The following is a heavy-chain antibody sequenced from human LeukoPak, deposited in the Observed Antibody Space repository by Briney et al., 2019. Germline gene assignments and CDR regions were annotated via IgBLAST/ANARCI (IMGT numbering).Heavy chain of an antibody. CDR2: IKSNSDGGTA. Sequence: PGGSLRLSCAASGFTFSNAWMSWVRQAPGKGLEWVGRIKSNSDGGTAEYGAPVKGRFTISRDDSKNTLYLQVNSLKTEDTAVYHCTTVTALLQWGQDVWGQGTTVTVSS. D-gene: IGHD6-19*01. CDR3: TTVTALLQWGQDV. J-gene: IGHJ6*02. V-gene: IGHV3-15*01. CDR1: GFTFSNAW.